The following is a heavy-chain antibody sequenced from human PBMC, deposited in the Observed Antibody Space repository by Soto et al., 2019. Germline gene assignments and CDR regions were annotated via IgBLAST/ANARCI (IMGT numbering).Heavy chain of an antibody. J-gene: IGHJ4*02. V-gene: IGHV1-24*01. CDR1: GYTLTELS. Sequence: ASVKVSCKVSGYTLTELSMHWVRQAPGKGLEWMGGFDPEDGETIYAQKFQGRVTMTEDTSTDTDYMELSSLRSEDTAVYYCATAKWLRLPATLDYWGQGTLVTVSS. CDR3: ATAKWLRLPATLDY. D-gene: IGHD5-12*01. CDR2: FDPEDGET.